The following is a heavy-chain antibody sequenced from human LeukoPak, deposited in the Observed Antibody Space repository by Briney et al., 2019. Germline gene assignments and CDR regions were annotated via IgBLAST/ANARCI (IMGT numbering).Heavy chain of an antibody. CDR3: ARVTWLASGQYYFDY. CDR2: ISGSGGRT. V-gene: IGHV3-23*01. CDR1: GFTFSSYA. Sequence: GGSLRLSCAASGFTFSSYAMSWVRQAPGKGLEWVSVISGSGGRTYYADSVRGRFTISRDNSKNTVFLQMNSLRAEDTAVYFCARVTWLASGQYYFDYWGQGILVTVSS. J-gene: IGHJ4*02. D-gene: IGHD6-19*01.